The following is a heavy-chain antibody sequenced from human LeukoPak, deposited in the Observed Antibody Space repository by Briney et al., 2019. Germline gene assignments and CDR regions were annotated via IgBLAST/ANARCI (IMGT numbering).Heavy chain of an antibody. Sequence: GEALKISCRGAGYSFTSYWIGWVRQMPGKGLGWMGIFFPGETDTRYSPFFQGQVNISAGKSINTAYFQWNSLKGPENAMYYCGERGQSIAARPVDYWGQGTLVTVSS. J-gene: IGHJ4*02. CDR2: FFPGETDT. V-gene: IGHV5-51*01. CDR1: GYSFTSYW. CDR3: GERGQSIAARPVDY. D-gene: IGHD6-6*01.